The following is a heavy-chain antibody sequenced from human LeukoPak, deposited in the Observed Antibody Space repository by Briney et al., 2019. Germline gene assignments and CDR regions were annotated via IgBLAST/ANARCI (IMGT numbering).Heavy chain of an antibody. J-gene: IGHJ4*02. V-gene: IGHV1-24*01. CDR3: ATVPRYDYVWGSYRFEY. D-gene: IGHD3-16*02. CDR2: FDPEDGET. CDR1: GYTLTELS. Sequence: ASEKVSCKVSGYTLTELSMHWVRQAPGKGLEWMGGFDPEDGETIYAQKFQGRVTMTEDTSTDTAYMELSSLRSEDTAVYYCATVPRYDYVWGSYRFEYWGQGTLVTVSS.